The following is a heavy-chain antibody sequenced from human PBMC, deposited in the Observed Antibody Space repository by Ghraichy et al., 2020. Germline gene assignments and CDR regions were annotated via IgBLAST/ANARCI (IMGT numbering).Heavy chain of an antibody. CDR1: GYTFGSYE. CDR2: MNPNSGKT. D-gene: IGHD1-26*01. J-gene: IGHJ4*02. Sequence: ASVKVSCKASGYTFGSYEIHWVRPATGQGLEWMGWMNPNSGKTGFAEKFQGRVTMTRDTSIFTAYMDLNSLRSEDTAVYYCARGVYSGSYDFWGQGTLVTVSS. CDR3: ARGVYSGSYDF. V-gene: IGHV1-8*01.